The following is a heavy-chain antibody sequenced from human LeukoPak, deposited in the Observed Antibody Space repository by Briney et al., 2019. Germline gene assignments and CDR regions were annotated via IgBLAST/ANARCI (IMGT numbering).Heavy chain of an antibody. V-gene: IGHV1-2*02. CDR1: GYTFTGYY. Sequence: ASVKVSCKASGYTFTGYYLHWLRQAPGQGLEWMGWINPNSGGTNYAQKFQGRVTMTRDTSISTAYMELSRLRPDDTAVYYCARGASGVYTVTTSWFDPWGQGTLVTVSS. D-gene: IGHD4-17*01. J-gene: IGHJ5*02. CDR2: INPNSGGT. CDR3: ARGASGVYTVTTSWFDP.